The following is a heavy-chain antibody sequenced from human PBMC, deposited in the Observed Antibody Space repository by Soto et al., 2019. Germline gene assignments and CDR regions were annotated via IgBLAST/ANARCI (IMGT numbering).Heavy chain of an antibody. Sequence: GGSLWLSCAASGFTFSSYWMQWVRQAPGKGLVWVSRINSDGSSTSYADSVKGRFTISRDNAKNTLYLQMNSLRAEDTAVYYCARAKGSGWYYFDYWGQGTLVTVSS. D-gene: IGHD6-19*01. V-gene: IGHV3-74*01. CDR1: GFTFSSYW. CDR2: INSDGSST. J-gene: IGHJ4*02. CDR3: ARAKGSGWYYFDY.